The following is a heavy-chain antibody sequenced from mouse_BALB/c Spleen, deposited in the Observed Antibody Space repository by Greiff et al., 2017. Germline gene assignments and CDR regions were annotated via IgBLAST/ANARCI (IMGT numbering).Heavy chain of an antibody. J-gene: IGHJ3*01. Sequence: EVMLVESGGGLVKPGGSLKLSCAASGFTFSSYTMSWVRQTPEKRLEWVATISSGGSYTYYPDSVKGRFTISRDNAKNTLYLQMSSLKSEDTAMYYCTRDRITTFKAWFAYWGQGTLVTVSA. CDR1: GFTFSSYT. V-gene: IGHV5-6-4*01. CDR2: ISSGGSYT. CDR3: TRDRITTFKAWFAY. D-gene: IGHD1-1*01.